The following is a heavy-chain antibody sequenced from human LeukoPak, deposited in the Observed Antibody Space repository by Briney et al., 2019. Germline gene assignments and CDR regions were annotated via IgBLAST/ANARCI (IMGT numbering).Heavy chain of an antibody. CDR3: ARTPQGEYYFDY. CDR1: GFTFSSYG. J-gene: IGHJ4*02. Sequence: GGSLRLSCAASGFTFSSYGMHWVRQAPGKGLEWVAVIWYDGSNKYYADSVKGRFTISRDNSKNTLYLQMNSLRAEDTAVYYCARTPQGEYYFDYWGQGTLVTVSS. CDR2: IWYDGSNK. V-gene: IGHV3-33*01.